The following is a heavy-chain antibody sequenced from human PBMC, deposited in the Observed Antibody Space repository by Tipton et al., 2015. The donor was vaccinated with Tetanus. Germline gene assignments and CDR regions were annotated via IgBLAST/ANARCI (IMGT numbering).Heavy chain of an antibody. D-gene: IGHD2-15*01. Sequence: SLRLSCAASGFSFSSYGMHWVRQAPGKGLEWVSVIWYDGSDRYYADSVKGRFTISRDNSKNMLYLQMNSLRAGDTAVYYGAREADCSGGSCYSGDFDYWGQGTLVTVSS. CDR1: GFSFSSYG. V-gene: IGHV3-33*01. CDR3: AREADCSGGSCYSGDFDY. CDR2: IWYDGSDR. J-gene: IGHJ4*02.